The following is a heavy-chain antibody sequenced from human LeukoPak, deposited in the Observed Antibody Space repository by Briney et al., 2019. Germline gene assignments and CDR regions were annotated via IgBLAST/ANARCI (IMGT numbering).Heavy chain of an antibody. CDR3: ASGSTSGNGYYSDH. J-gene: IGHJ4*02. Sequence: PGGSLRLSCAASGFTFTNYAMGWVRQAPGKGLEWVSSITAGGDTYYADSVKGRFTISRDNSRNTLYLQMNSLRAEDTDVYYCASGSTSGNGYYSDHWGQGTLVTVSS. V-gene: IGHV3-23*01. CDR2: ITAGGDT. D-gene: IGHD3-10*01. CDR1: GFTFTNYA.